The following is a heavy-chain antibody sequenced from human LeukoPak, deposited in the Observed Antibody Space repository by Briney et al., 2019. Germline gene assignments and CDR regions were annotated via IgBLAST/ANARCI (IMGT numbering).Heavy chain of an antibody. CDR3: AREGVGELSLDY. Sequence: SVKVSCKASGGTFSSYAISWVRQAPGQGLEWMGGIIPIFGTANYAQKFQGRVTITADESTSTAYMELSSLRSEDTAVYYCAREGVGELSLDYWGQGTLVTVSS. CDR1: GGTFSSYA. CDR2: IIPIFGTA. D-gene: IGHD3-16*01. J-gene: IGHJ4*02. V-gene: IGHV1-69*01.